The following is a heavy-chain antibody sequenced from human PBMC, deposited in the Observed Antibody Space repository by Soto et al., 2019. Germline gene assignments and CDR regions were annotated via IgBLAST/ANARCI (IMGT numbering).Heavy chain of an antibody. CDR2: ISPNSGNI. D-gene: IGHD2-2*01. J-gene: IGHJ6*02. V-gene: IGHV1-18*01. CDR1: GYTFTRNG. Sequence: QVHLVQSGAEVKKPGASVNVSCKTSGYTFTRNGISWVRQAPGQGLEWMGWISPNSGNIKYAQKLQGRVIMTTDTSTSTPYMELRSLRSDDTAVYYCVQTSDSTRWPSRDVWGPGTTVTVSS. CDR3: VQTSDSTRWPSRDV.